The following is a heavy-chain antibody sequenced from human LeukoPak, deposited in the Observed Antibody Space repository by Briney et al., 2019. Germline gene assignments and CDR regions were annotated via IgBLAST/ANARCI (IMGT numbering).Heavy chain of an antibody. CDR3: ARASGAGGMLYGPDY. CDR1: GYTFSSYY. V-gene: IGHV1-46*01. J-gene: IGHJ4*02. CDR2: INPSGGST. Sequence: ASVKVSCKASGYTFSSYYMHWVRQAPGQGLEWMGIINPSGGSTSYAQKFQGRVTMTRDTSTSTVYMELSSLRSEDTAVYYCARASGAGGMLYGPDYWGQGTLVTVSS. D-gene: IGHD2-8*01.